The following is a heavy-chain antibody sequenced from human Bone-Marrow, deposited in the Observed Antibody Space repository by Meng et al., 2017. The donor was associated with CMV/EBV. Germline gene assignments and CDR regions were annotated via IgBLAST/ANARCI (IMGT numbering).Heavy chain of an antibody. V-gene: IGHV3-23*01. J-gene: IGHJ5*02. CDR3: ANVVVAAKLRWWFDP. Sequence: GGSLRLSCAASGFTFSSYAMSWVRQAPGKGLEWVSAISGSGGSTYYADSVKGRFTISRDNSKNTLYLQMNSLRAEDTAVYYCANVVVAAKLRWWFDPWGQGTLVTSSS. CDR2: ISGSGGST. CDR1: GFTFSSYA. D-gene: IGHD2-15*01.